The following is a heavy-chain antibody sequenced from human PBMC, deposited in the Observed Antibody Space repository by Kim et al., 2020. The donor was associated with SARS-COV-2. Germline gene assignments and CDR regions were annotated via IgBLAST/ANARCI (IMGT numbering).Heavy chain of an antibody. Sequence: ADSVKGRFTISRDNAKNTLYLQMNSLRAEDTAVYYCARSLVATIYGLDYWGQGTLVTVSS. CDR3: ARSLVATIYGLDY. J-gene: IGHJ4*02. D-gene: IGHD5-12*01. V-gene: IGHV3-30*01.